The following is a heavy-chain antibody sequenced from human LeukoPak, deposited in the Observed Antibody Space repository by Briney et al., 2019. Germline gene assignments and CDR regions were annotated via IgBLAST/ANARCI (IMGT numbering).Heavy chain of an antibody. V-gene: IGHV3-43*02. J-gene: IGHJ4*02. CDR3: AKVISGWYGYDF. D-gene: IGHD6-19*01. CDR1: GFTFDDFA. Sequence: GGSLRLSCAASGFTFDDFAMRWVRQAPGKGLEWVSLISAFDDITYYADSVRGRFTISRDNSKNSLYLQMNNLKIEDTAFYYCAKVISGWYGYDFWGQGTLVTVSS. CDR2: ISAFDDIT.